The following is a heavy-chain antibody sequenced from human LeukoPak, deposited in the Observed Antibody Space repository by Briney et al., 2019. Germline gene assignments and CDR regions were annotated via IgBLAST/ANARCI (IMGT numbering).Heavy chain of an antibody. Sequence: SETLSLTCTVSGGSISGSSYYWAWIRQPPGKGLEWIGSGFYSGSAYYNPSLKSRVTISVDTSKNQFSLNLSSLTAADTAVYYCARLRGAMTPVTSDFDYWGQGTLVTVSS. CDR2: GFYSGSA. J-gene: IGHJ4*02. CDR3: ARLRGAMTPVTSDFDY. CDR1: GGSISGSSYY. V-gene: IGHV4-39*01. D-gene: IGHD4-17*01.